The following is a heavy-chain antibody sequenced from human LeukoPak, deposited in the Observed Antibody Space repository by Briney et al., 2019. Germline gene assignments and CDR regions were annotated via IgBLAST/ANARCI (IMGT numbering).Heavy chain of an antibody. D-gene: IGHD2-15*01. CDR2: INAGNDNT. CDR3: ARDLGYCTGGTCYPNWFDP. Sequence: GSVKVSCKASGYTFTSDAMHWVRQAPGQRLEWMGWINAGNDNTKYSQKFQGRVTITRDTSASTAYMELSSLRSEDTAVYYCARDLGYCTGGTCYPNWFDPWGQGTLVTVSS. CDR1: GYTFTSDA. J-gene: IGHJ5*02. V-gene: IGHV1-3*01.